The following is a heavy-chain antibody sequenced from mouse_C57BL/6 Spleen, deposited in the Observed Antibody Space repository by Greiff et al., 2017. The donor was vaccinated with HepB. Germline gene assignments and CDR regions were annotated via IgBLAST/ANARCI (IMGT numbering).Heavy chain of an antibody. Sequence: VQLQQSGPELVKPGASVKLSCKASGYTFTSYDINWVKQRPGQGLEWIGWIYPRDGSTKYNEKFKGKATLTVDTSSSTAYMQLHSLTSEDSAVYFFARLDLVYYGYDGESYLDYWGQGTTLTVSS. CDR1: GYTFTSYD. J-gene: IGHJ2*01. CDR3: ARLDLVYYGYDGESYLDY. D-gene: IGHD2-2*01. V-gene: IGHV1-85*01. CDR2: IYPRDGST.